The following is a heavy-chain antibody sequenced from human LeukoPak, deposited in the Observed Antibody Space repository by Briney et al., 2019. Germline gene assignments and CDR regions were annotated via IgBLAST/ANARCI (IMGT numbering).Heavy chain of an antibody. CDR2: ISSSGSTI. D-gene: IGHD6-13*01. CDR3: ARSVGIAADFDY. V-gene: IGHV3-11*04. Sequence: PGGSLRLSCAASGFTFSNYYMSWIRQAPGKGLEWVSYISSSGSTIYYADSVKGRFTISRDNAKNSLYLQTNSLRAEDTAVYYCARSVGIAADFDYWGQGTLVTVSS. CDR1: GFTFSNYY. J-gene: IGHJ4*02.